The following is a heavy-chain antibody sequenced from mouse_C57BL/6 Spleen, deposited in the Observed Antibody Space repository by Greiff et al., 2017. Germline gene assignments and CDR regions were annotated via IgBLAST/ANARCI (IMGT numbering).Heavy chain of an antibody. Sequence: VKLMESGAELVRPGTSVKVSCKASGYAFTNYLIEWVKQRPGQGLEWIGVINPGSGGTNYNEKFKGKAKLTANKSSRTAYMQLSSLTSEDSAVYICARTPAYYDYDGAMDYWGQGTSVTVSS. CDR3: ARTPAYYDYDGAMDY. V-gene: IGHV1-54*01. CDR2: INPGSGGT. CDR1: GYAFTNYL. D-gene: IGHD2-4*01. J-gene: IGHJ4*01.